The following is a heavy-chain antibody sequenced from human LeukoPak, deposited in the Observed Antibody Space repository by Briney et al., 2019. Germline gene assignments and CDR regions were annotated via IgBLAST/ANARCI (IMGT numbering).Heavy chain of an antibody. J-gene: IGHJ4*02. D-gene: IGHD5-18*01. V-gene: IGHV4-38-2*02. CDR3: VRHIKDTAACDF. Sequence: PSETLSLTCTVSGYSISSGYYWGWIRQPPGKGLEWIGSIYHSGSTYYNPSLKSRVTISVDTPKKQFSLKLSSVTAADTAVYYCVRHIKDTAACDFWGQGTLVTVSS. CDR1: GYSISSGYY. CDR2: IYHSGST.